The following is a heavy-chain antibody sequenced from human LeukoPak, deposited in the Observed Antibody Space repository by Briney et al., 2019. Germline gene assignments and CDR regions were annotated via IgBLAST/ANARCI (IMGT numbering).Heavy chain of an antibody. Sequence: GTSLRLSCAASGFTFSSYSMNWVRQAPGKGLEWVSSISSSSSYIYYADSVKGRFTISRDSAKNSLYLQMNSLRAEDTAVYYCARVYSSGQSPDYWGQGTLVTVSS. V-gene: IGHV3-21*01. CDR3: ARVYSSGQSPDY. J-gene: IGHJ4*02. D-gene: IGHD6-19*01. CDR1: GFTFSSYS. CDR2: ISSSSSYI.